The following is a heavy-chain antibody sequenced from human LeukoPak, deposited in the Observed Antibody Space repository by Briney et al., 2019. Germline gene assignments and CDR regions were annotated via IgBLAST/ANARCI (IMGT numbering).Heavy chain of an antibody. CDR2: ISSGGSYI. J-gene: IGHJ4*02. Sequence: GGSLRLSCAASGFTFISYSMNWVRQAPGKGLEWVSSISSGGSYIYYADSLKGRFTISRDNAKNSLYLQMNSLKAEDTAVYYCARALEQQLPALDYWGQGTLVTVPS. CDR1: GFTFISYS. V-gene: IGHV3-21*01. D-gene: IGHD6-13*01. CDR3: ARALEQQLPALDY.